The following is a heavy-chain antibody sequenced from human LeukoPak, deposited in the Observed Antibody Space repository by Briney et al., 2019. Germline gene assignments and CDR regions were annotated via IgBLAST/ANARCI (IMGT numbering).Heavy chain of an antibody. CDR2: MYTSGST. J-gene: IGHJ5*02. D-gene: IGHD3-10*01. CDR1: GGSISSGRYY. V-gene: IGHV4-61*02. CDR3: AREGSGGYYYGSYWFDP. Sequence: SETLSLTCTVPGGSISSGRYYWSWIRRPAGKGLKWIGRMYTSGSTNYYPSLKSRVTISVDTSKNQFSLKLSSVTAADTAVYYCAREGSGGYYYGSYWFDPWGEGTLVTVSS.